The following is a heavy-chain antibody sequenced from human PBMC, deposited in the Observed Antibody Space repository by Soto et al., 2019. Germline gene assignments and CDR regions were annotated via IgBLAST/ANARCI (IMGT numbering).Heavy chain of an antibody. J-gene: IGHJ4*02. D-gene: IGHD1-20*01. Sequence: PGGSLRLSSAASGFNFKDYWMHWVRRAPGNGLDWESRISDAGSTPTYADSSKSRFTISRDNAKNTLYLQMESLRAEDTALYYCARSEKTYNWNDWVQVALVTVSS. CDR1: GFNFKDYW. CDR3: ARSEKTYNWND. V-gene: IGHV3-74*01. CDR2: ISDAGSTP.